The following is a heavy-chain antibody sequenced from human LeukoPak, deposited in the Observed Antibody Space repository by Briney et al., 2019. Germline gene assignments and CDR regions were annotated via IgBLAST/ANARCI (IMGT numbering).Heavy chain of an antibody. J-gene: IGHJ5*02. CDR2: IYYSGST. CDR3: ARLGAYYYGSGTGNWFDP. Sequence: SEPLSLICTVSGGSISSYYWIWLRQPPGKGREGLGYIYYSGSTNYNPSLKSRVTISVDTSKNQFSLKLSSVTAADTAVYYCARLGAYYYGSGTGNWFDPWGQGTMVTVSS. V-gene: IGHV4-59*01. CDR1: GGSISSYY. D-gene: IGHD3-10*01.